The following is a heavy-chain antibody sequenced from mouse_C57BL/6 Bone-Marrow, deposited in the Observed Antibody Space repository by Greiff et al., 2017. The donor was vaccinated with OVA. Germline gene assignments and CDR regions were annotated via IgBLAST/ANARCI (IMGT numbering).Heavy chain of an antibody. D-gene: IGHD1-1*01. CDR1: GYTFTDYY. CDR3: ARSTYGSSPDY. J-gene: IGHJ2*01. Sequence: EVQLQQSGPELVKPGASVKISCKASGYTFTDYYMNWVKQSHGKSLEWIGDINPNNGGTSYNQKFKGKATLTVDKSSSTAYMELRSLTSEDSAVYYCARSTYGSSPDYWGQGTTLTVSS. V-gene: IGHV1-26*01. CDR2: INPNNGGT.